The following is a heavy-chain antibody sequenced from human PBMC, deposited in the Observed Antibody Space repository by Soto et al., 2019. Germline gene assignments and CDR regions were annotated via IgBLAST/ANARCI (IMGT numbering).Heavy chain of an antibody. CDR3: ARDCSSTSCYTVDYYYGMDV. Sequence: GASVKVSCKASGGTFSSYAISWVRQAPGQGLEWMGGIIPIFGTANYAQKFQGRVTITADESTSTAYMELSSLRSEDTAVYYCARDCSSTSCYTVDYYYGMDVWGQGTTVTVSS. CDR2: IIPIFGTA. CDR1: GGTFSSYA. D-gene: IGHD2-2*02. V-gene: IGHV1-69*13. J-gene: IGHJ6*02.